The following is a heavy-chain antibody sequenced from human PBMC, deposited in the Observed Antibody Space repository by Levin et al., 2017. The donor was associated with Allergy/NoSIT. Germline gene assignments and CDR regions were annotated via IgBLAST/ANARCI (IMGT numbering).Heavy chain of an antibody. CDR3: ARRFLNDIGGMDV. CDR1: GGSFSSTTYH. CDR2: LYFGGTT. Sequence: SETLSLTCLASGGSFSSTTYHWAWIRQSPGTGLEWIGSLYFGGTTYYNPSLRSRVTISVDTSKNQFSLKLSPATAADTAIYFCARRFLNDIGGMDVWGQGTTVTVSS. V-gene: IGHV4-39*01. J-gene: IGHJ6*02. D-gene: IGHD3-16*01.